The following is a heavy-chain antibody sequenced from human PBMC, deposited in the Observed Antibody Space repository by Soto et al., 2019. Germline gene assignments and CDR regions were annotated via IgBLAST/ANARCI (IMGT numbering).Heavy chain of an antibody. CDR1: GVTFNNYP. Sequence: SVKVSCKASGVTFNNYPITWVRQAPGEGLEWMGGSIPIFGTANYAQKFQGRVTISVDESTSTAYMELSSLRSEDTAVYYCARGRGYSGDDHYYYFDMDVWGQGTTVNVS. V-gene: IGHV1-69*13. J-gene: IGHJ6*01. CDR3: ARGRGYSGDDHYYYFDMDV. CDR2: SIPIFGTA. D-gene: IGHD5-12*01.